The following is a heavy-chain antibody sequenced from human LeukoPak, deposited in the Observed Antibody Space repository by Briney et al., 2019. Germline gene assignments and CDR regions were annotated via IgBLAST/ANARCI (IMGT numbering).Heavy chain of an antibody. CDR1: GGSISSGSYY. V-gene: IGHV4-61*02. CDR3: AKEEQWLAYFDY. Sequence: SETLSLTCTVSGGSISSGSYYWSWIRQPAGKGLEWIGRIYTSGSTTYNPSLKSRLTISIDTSKNQFSLKLSSVTAADTAVYYCAKEEQWLAYFDYWGQGTLVTVSS. D-gene: IGHD6-19*01. J-gene: IGHJ4*02. CDR2: IYTSGST.